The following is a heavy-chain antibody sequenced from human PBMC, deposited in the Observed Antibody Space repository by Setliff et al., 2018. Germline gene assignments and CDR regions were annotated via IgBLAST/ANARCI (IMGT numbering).Heavy chain of an antibody. CDR2: IWDDGGRK. CDR3: ARTCSGSGCYVGLES. D-gene: IGHD2-15*01. Sequence: GGSLRLSCAASGFTFSSYRMHWVRQAPGKGLEWVAVIWDDGGRKYHADSVKGRFTISRDNSKNTLYPQMNSLRPEDTAVYYCARTCSGSGCYVGLESWGQGTPVTVSS. CDR1: GFTFSSYR. V-gene: IGHV3-33*08. J-gene: IGHJ4*02.